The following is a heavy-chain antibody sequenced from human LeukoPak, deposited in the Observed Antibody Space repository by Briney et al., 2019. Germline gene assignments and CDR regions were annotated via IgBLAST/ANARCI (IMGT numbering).Heavy chain of an antibody. CDR3: ARLGTTISDY. Sequence: ASVKVSCKASGYTFADYYIHWVRQAPGQGLEWVGWMNPNSGDTNYAQKFQGRVTMTRDTSISTAYMELSRLRSDDTAVYYCARLGTTISDYWGQGTLVTVSS. V-gene: IGHV1-2*02. CDR2: MNPNSGDT. CDR1: GYTFADYY. J-gene: IGHJ4*02. D-gene: IGHD2/OR15-2a*01.